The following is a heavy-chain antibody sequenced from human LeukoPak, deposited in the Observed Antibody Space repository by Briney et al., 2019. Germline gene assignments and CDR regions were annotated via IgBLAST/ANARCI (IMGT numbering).Heavy chain of an antibody. D-gene: IGHD2-2*01. CDR2: ISSSSSYI. Sequence: GGSLRLSCAASGFTSSSYSMNWVRQAPGKGLEWVSSISSSSSYIYYADSVKGRFTISRDNAKNSLYLQMNSLRAEDTAVYYCARVFAQLLPNWFDPWGQGTLVTVSS. CDR3: ARVFAQLLPNWFDP. V-gene: IGHV3-21*01. CDR1: GFTSSSYS. J-gene: IGHJ5*02.